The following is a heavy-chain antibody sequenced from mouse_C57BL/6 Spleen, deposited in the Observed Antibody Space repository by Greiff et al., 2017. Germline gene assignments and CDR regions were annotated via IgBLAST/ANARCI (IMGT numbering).Heavy chain of an antibody. CDR3: ASLSNSDWYFDV. D-gene: IGHD2-5*01. Sequence: VQLKQSGPELVKPGASVKIPCKASGYTFTDYNMDWVKQSHGKSLEWIGDINPNNGGTIYNQKFKGKATLTVDKSSSTAYMELRSLTSEDTAVYYCASLSNSDWYFDVWGTGTTVTVSS. J-gene: IGHJ1*03. CDR1: GYTFTDYN. V-gene: IGHV1-18*01. CDR2: INPNNGGT.